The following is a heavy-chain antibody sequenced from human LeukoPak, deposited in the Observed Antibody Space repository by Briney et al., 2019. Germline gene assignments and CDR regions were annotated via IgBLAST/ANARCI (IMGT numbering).Heavy chain of an antibody. Sequence: PGESLKISCKGSGYSFTNYLIGWVRQMPGKGLEWMAIIYPGDSDTRYSPSFQGPVTISADKSISTAYLQWSSLKASDTAMYYCARQGYSYCHDYWGQGTLVTVSS. CDR1: GYSFTNYL. D-gene: IGHD5-18*01. CDR3: ARQGYSYCHDY. V-gene: IGHV5-51*01. J-gene: IGHJ4*02. CDR2: IYPGDSDT.